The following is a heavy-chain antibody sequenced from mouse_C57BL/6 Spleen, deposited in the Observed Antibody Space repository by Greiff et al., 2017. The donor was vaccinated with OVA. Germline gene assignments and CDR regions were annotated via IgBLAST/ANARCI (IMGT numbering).Heavy chain of an antibody. CDR2: IYPGDGDT. Sequence: QVQLQQSGPELVKPGASVKISCKASGYAFSSSWMNWVKQRPGKGLEWIGRIYPGDGDTNYNGKFKGTATLTADKSSSTAYMQLSSLTSEYSAVYFCASFGYWGQGTPLTVSA. J-gene: IGHJ3*01. V-gene: IGHV1-82*01. CDR1: GYAFSSSW. CDR3: ASFGY.